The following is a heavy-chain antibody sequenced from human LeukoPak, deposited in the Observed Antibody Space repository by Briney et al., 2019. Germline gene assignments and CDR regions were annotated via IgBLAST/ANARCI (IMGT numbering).Heavy chain of an antibody. V-gene: IGHV4-59*08. CDR2: IFYSGNT. J-gene: IGHJ4*02. CDR3: ARLAAISGSDYPDD. CDR1: GVSIISYY. D-gene: IGHD1-26*01. Sequence: SETLSLTCTVSGVSIISYYWSWIRQPPGKGPEWIGYIFYSGNTIYNPSLRSRVTISADTSKNHFSLRLRSVTAADTAVYYCARLAAISGSDYPDDWGQGALVTVSS.